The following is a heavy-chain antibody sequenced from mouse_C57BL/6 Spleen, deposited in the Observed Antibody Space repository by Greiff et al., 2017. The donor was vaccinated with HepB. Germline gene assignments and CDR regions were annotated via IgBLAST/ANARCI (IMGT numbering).Heavy chain of an antibody. Sequence: EVQRVESGGDLVKPGGSLKLSCAASGFTFSSYGMSWVRQTPDKRLEWVATISSGGSYTYYPDSVKGRFTISRDNAKNTLYLQTSSLKSEDTAMYYCARPSSPWYFDVWGTGTTVTVSS. CDR3: ARPSSPWYFDV. V-gene: IGHV5-6*01. D-gene: IGHD1-1*01. J-gene: IGHJ1*03. CDR2: ISSGGSYT. CDR1: GFTFSSYG.